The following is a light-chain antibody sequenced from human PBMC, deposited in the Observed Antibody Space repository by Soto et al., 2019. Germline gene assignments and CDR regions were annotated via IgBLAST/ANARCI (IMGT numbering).Light chain of an antibody. CDR2: GAS. CDR3: QHYGSSPFN. J-gene: IGKJ3*01. Sequence: EIVLTQSPGTLSLSPGERATLSCRASQSVGSSHLAWYQQKPGQAPRLLIHGASSRATGIPDRFSRSGSGTDFTLTISRLEPEDFAVYYCQHYGSSPFNFGPGTKVDIK. CDR1: QSVGSSH. V-gene: IGKV3-20*01.